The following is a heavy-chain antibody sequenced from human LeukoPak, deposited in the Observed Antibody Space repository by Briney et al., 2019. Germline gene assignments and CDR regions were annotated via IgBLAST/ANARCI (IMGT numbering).Heavy chain of an antibody. J-gene: IGHJ5*02. CDR1: GDTLSTYY. D-gene: IGHD5-18*01. CDR3: ARDKRHSYGKYFGP. CDR2: ISLGNT. V-gene: IGHV4-59*12. Sequence: SETLSLTCSLSGDTLSTYYWNWIRQTPGRGLEWIGHISLGNTEYNPSLKSRVTISVDTSKNELYLRLTSVTAADTALYFCARDKRHSYGKYFGPWSQGTLVSVSS.